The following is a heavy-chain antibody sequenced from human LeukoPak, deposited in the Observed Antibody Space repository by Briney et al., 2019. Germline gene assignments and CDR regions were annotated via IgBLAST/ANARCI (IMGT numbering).Heavy chain of an antibody. Sequence: GGSLRLSCAASGFTFSSYWMSWVRQAPGKGLEWVANIKQDGSEKYYADSVKGRFTISRDNAKNSLYLQMNSLRAEDTALYYCAKDISGSYLYYFDYWGQGTLVTVSS. CDR2: IKQDGSEK. CDR1: GFTFSSYW. J-gene: IGHJ4*02. V-gene: IGHV3-7*03. D-gene: IGHD1-26*01. CDR3: AKDISGSYLYYFDY.